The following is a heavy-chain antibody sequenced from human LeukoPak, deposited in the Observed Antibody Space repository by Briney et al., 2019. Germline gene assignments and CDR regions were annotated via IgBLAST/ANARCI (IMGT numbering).Heavy chain of an antibody. CDR2: IYWDDDK. J-gene: IGHJ4*02. CDR1: GFSLSTTAVG. V-gene: IGHV2-5*02. Sequence: SGPTLVKPTQTLRLTCTFSGFSLSTTAVGVGWIRQPPGKALEWLALIYWDDDKRYRPSLRSRLTITKDTSNNQVVLTMTNMDPVDTATYFCAHSIVGRVAASGSGGFDYWGQGTLVAVSS. D-gene: IGHD3-10*01. CDR3: AHSIVGRVAASGSGGFDY.